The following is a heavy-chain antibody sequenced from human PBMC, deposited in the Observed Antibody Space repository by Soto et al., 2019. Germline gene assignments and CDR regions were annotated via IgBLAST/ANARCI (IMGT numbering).Heavy chain of an antibody. Sequence: SETLSLTCAVYGGSFSGYYWSWIRQPPGKGLEWIGEINHSGSTNYNPSLKSRVTISVDTSKNQFSLKLSSVTAADTAVYYGARVKRKTSRYCSGGSCYGGGMNFDYWGQGTLVTVSS. CDR3: ARVKRKTSRYCSGGSCYGGGMNFDY. D-gene: IGHD2-15*01. J-gene: IGHJ4*02. V-gene: IGHV4-34*01. CDR1: GGSFSGYY. CDR2: INHSGST.